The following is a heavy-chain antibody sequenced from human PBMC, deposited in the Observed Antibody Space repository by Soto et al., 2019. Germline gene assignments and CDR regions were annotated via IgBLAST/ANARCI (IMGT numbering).Heavy chain of an antibody. CDR2: IFYSGST. CDR3: ARHKSSDSNWYY. Sequence: QVQLQESGPGLVKPSETLSLNCTVSGGSISSYYWSWIRQPPGKGLEWIGYIFYSGSTNYNPSLKRRVTISVDTFRNQFSLKLRSVTAADTAMYYCARHKSSDSNWYYWGRGIPVTVSS. V-gene: IGHV4-59*01. J-gene: IGHJ4*02. CDR1: GGSISSYY. D-gene: IGHD6-13*01.